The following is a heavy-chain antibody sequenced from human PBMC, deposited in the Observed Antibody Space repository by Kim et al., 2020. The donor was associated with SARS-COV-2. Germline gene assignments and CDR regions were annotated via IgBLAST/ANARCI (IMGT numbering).Heavy chain of an antibody. V-gene: IGHV3-23*01. CDR3: AKRGSSWYGEVDY. J-gene: IGHJ4*02. Sequence: YANSVKGRFTISRDNSKNTLYLQMNSLRAEDTAVYYCAKRGSSWYGEVDYWGQGTLVTVSS. D-gene: IGHD6-13*01.